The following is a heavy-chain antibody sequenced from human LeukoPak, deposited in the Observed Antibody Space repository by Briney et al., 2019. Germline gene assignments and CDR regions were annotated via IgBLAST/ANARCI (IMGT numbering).Heavy chain of an antibody. CDR1: GGSISSYY. CDR3: ARDLSSGWPYYYYYMDV. CDR2: IYTSGST. V-gene: IGHV4-4*07. D-gene: IGHD6-19*01. Sequence: KPSETLSLTCTVSGGSISSYYWSWIRQPAGKGLEWIGRIYTSGSTNYNPSLKSRVTMSVDTSRNQFSLKLSSVTAADTAVYYCARDLSSGWPYYYYYMDVWGKGTTVTISS. J-gene: IGHJ6*03.